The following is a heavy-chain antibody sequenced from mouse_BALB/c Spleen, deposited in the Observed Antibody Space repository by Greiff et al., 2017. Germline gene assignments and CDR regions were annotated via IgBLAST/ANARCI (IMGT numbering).Heavy chain of an antibody. Sequence: VKLMESGAELVRPGTSVKMSCKAAGYTFTNYWIGWVKQRPGHGLEWIGDIYPGGGYTNYNEKFKGKATLTADTSSSTAYMQLSSLTSEDSAIYYCANYYGSSYFAYWGQGTLVTVSA. V-gene: IGHV1-63*02. CDR1: GYTFTNYW. CDR3: ANYYGSSYFAY. CDR2: IYPGGGYT. D-gene: IGHD1-1*01. J-gene: IGHJ3*01.